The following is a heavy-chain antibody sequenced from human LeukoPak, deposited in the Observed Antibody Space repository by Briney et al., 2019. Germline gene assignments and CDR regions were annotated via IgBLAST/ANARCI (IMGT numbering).Heavy chain of an antibody. CDR2: IYYSGST. V-gene: IGHV4-59*08. CDR3: ARQKGDSSSSPDY. D-gene: IGHD6-6*01. Sequence: SETLSLTCTVSGGSISSYYWSWILQPPGKGLEWIGYIYYSGSTNYNPSLKSRVTISVDTSKNQFSLKLSSVTAADTAVYYCARQKGDSSSSPDYWGQGTLVTVSS. J-gene: IGHJ4*02. CDR1: GGSISSYY.